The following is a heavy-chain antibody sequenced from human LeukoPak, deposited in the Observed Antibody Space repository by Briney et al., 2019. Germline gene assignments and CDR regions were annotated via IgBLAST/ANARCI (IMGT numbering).Heavy chain of an antibody. CDR3: ARRDSSGYYSY. CDR1: SGSISNYY. CDR2: IYYSGIT. D-gene: IGHD3-22*01. J-gene: IGHJ4*02. V-gene: IGHV4-59*01. Sequence: SETLSLTCTVSSGSISNYYWSWFRQSPGKGLEWIGYIYYSGITNYNPSLKSRVTIPVDTFKNQFSLNLNSVTAADTAVYYCARRDSSGYYSYWGQGTLVTVSS.